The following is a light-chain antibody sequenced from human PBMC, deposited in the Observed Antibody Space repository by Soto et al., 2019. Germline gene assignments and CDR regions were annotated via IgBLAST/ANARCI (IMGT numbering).Light chain of an antibody. Sequence: DILVPQAPATLSVSPWESATPSCRASQSVSSNLAWYQQKPGQAPRLLIYGASTRATGIPARFSGSGSGTEFTLTISSLQSEDFAVYYCQQYNNWPRTFGQGTKVDIK. J-gene: IGKJ1*01. CDR3: QQYNNWPRT. V-gene: IGKV3-15*01. CDR2: GAS. CDR1: QSVSSN.